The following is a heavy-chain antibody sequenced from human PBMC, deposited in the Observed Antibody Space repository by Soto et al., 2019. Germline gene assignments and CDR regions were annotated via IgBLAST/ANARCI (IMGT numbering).Heavy chain of an antibody. CDR2: ISSDGTGT. D-gene: IGHD3-10*01. J-gene: IGHJ6*02. V-gene: IGHV3-74*01. Sequence: EMQLVESGGDLVQPGGSLRLSCAASGFTFSDYWMHWVRHAPGKGLVWVSRISSDGTGTTYADSVKGRFTISRDNAKNTMYLQMNSLRDEDTAVYYCAGSYGMDVWGQGTTVTVSS. CDR3: AGSYGMDV. CDR1: GFTFSDYW.